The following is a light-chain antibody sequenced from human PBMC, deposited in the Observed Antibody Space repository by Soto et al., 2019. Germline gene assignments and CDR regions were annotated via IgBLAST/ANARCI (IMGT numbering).Light chain of an antibody. CDR1: QNIITW. V-gene: IGKV1-5*03. J-gene: IGKJ1*01. CDR2: KAS. Sequence: DVQMTQSPSTLSASVGDRVTISCRASQNIITWVAWYQQKPGKPPKLLIYKASSLESGVPSRFSGSGSGTEFTLTINSLQPDDSATYYCQQYHVFSWTFGQGTKVEIE. CDR3: QQYHVFSWT.